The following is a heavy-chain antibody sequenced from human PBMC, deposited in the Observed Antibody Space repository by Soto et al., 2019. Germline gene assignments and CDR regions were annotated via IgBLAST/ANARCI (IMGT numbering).Heavy chain of an antibody. Sequence: ASVKVSCKASGYTFTSYAMNWVRQAPGQGLEWMGWINTNTGNPTYAQGFTGRFVFSLDTSVSTAYLQICSLKAEDTAVYYCARDPYSSSWYPESWYYYGMDVWGQGTTVTVSS. J-gene: IGHJ6*02. CDR1: GYTFTSYA. CDR3: ARDPYSSSWYPESWYYYGMDV. V-gene: IGHV7-4-1*01. D-gene: IGHD6-13*01. CDR2: INTNTGNP.